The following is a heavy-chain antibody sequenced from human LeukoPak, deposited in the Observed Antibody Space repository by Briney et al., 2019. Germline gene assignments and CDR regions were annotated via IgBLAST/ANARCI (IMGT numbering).Heavy chain of an antibody. J-gene: IGHJ6*03. Sequence: SETLSLTCTVSGGSISSSSYYWGWIRHPPGKGLEWIGSIYYSGSTYYNPSLKSRVTISVDTSKNQFSLKLSSVTAADTAVYYCARGPRDSSGYYPLFYYYYYMDVWGKGTTVTVSS. V-gene: IGHV4-39*01. CDR2: IYYSGST. CDR1: GGSISSSSYY. CDR3: ARGPRDSSGYYPLFYYYYYMDV. D-gene: IGHD3-22*01.